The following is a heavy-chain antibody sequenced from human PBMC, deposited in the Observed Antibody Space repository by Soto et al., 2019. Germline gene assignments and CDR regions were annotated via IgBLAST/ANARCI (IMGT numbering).Heavy chain of an antibody. Sequence: QVQLVESGGGVVQPGRSLRLSCAASGFIFSSYAMHWVRQAPGKGLEWVAVIASDGSNRYYADSVGGRFTISRDNYENTVYLHMSSLSGDETSVFYCAKAPWNLAQAHDFVLWGQGTLVTVSS. J-gene: IGHJ4*02. CDR2: IASDGSNR. V-gene: IGHV3-30-3*01. D-gene: IGHD1-1*01. CDR3: AKAPWNLAQAHDFVL. CDR1: GFIFSSYA.